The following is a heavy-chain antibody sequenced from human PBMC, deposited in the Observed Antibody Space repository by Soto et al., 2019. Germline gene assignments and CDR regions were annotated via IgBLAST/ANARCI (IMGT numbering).Heavy chain of an antibody. CDR2: TYYTSTWYN. J-gene: IGHJ3*01. V-gene: IGHV6-1*01. Sequence: QVQLQQSGPGLVKPSQTLSLTCAISGDSVSRNSVAWNWIRQSPSRGLDWLGRTYYTSTWYNDYAVSVKSRITIKPDTSKNQVSLQLNSVTPEDTAVYYCAREFRNAFDFWGQGTMVTVSS. CDR3: AREFRNAFDF. CDR1: GDSVSRNSVA.